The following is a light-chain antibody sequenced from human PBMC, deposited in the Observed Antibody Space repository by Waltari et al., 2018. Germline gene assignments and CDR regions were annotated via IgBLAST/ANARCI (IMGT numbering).Light chain of an antibody. V-gene: IGKV1-39*01. Sequence: DIQMTQSQSSMSASVGDRVTITCRASQSISSYLNWYQQKPGKAPKLLIYAASSLQSGVPSRFSGSGSGTDFTLTISSLQPEDFATYYCQQSYSTPPMYTFGQGTKLEIK. CDR1: QSISSY. CDR3: QQSYSTPPMYT. CDR2: AAS. J-gene: IGKJ2*01.